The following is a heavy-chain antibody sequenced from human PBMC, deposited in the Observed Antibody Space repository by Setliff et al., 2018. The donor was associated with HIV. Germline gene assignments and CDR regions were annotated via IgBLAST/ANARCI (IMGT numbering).Heavy chain of an antibody. CDR1: GFSLATDGVA. V-gene: IGHV2-5*02. J-gene: IGHJ4*02. CDR2: IYWDEDT. CDR3: AHVNFFRTVYFGS. Sequence: SGPTLVNPTPTLPLTCDFSGFSLATDGVAVGWIRQPPGEALEWLALIYWDEDTRYSPSLKDRLTITKDTSKNQVVLTMTNMDPLDTATYYCAHVNFFRTVYFGSWGQGTLVTVAS.